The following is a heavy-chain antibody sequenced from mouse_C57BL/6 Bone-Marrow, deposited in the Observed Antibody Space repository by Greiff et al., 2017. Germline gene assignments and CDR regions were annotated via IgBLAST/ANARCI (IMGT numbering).Heavy chain of an antibody. CDR3: ARPYYYGSSPWYFDV. D-gene: IGHD1-1*01. CDR2: ISSGGSYT. V-gene: IGHV5-6*01. CDR1: GFTFSSYG. J-gene: IGHJ1*03. Sequence: EVKVVESGGDLVKPGGSLKLSCAASGFTFSSYGMSWVRQTPDKRLEWVATISSGGSYTYYPDSVKGRFTISRDNAKNTLYLQMSSLKSEDTAMYYCARPYYYGSSPWYFDVWGTGTTVTVSS.